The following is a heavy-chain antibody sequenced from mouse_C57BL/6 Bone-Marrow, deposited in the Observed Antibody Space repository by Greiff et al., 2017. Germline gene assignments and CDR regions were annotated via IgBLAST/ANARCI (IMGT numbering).Heavy chain of an antibody. V-gene: IGHV1-26*01. J-gene: IGHJ2*01. CDR2: INPNNGGT. D-gene: IGHD2-3*01. Sequence: EVKLMESGPELVKPGASVKISCKASGYTFTDYYMNWVKQSHGKSLEWIGDINPNNGGTSYNQKFKGKATLTVDKSSSTAYMELRSLTSEDSAVYYCARGWLPFDYWGQGTTLTVSS. CDR3: ARGWLPFDY. CDR1: GYTFTDYY.